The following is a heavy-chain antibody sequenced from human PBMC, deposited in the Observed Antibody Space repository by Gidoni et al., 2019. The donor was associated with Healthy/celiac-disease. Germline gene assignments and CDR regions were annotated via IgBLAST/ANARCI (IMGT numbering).Heavy chain of an antibody. J-gene: IGHJ3*02. CDR3: ATKGVIVVHDAFDI. Sequence: EVPLLASGGGLVQPGGSLRLSFAPSGSTFSSDAMSWVRQAPGKGMEWVSAISGSGGSTYDADTVKGRFTISRDNSKNTLYLQMNSLRAEDTAVYYCATKGVIVVHDAFDIWGQGTMVTVSS. D-gene: IGHD3-22*01. CDR1: GSTFSSDA. CDR2: ISGSGGST. V-gene: IGHV3-23*01.